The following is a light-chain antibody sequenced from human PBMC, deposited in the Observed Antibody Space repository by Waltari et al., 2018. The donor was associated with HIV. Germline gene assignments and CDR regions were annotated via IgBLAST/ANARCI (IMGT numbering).Light chain of an antibody. J-gene: IGLJ3*02. V-gene: IGLV1-47*01. CDR3: ATWSAVLRAWV. CDR1: TSSSQFTS. CDR2: DIS. Sequence: QSVLTQPPSTSAAPGPRVTISCSGDTSSSQFTSFYWYQQLPGAAPKLLIYDISHRPSGVPDRFSGAKSGASASLAITSRRSEDEGLYYCATWSAVLRAWVFGGGTKLTVL.